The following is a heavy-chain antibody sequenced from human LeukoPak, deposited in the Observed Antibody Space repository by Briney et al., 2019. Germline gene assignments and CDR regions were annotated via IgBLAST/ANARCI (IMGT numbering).Heavy chain of an antibody. CDR3: ARVYYDFWSGYEYDAFDI. CDR1: TYTFTSYG. V-gene: IGHV1-18*01. J-gene: IGHJ3*02. CDR2: ISAHNGDT. D-gene: IGHD3-3*01. Sequence: GAXVKVSCKASTYTFTSYGISWVRQAPGQGLEWMGWISAHNGDTNYEQKLQGRLSLTTDTSTSTAYMELRSLQSDDTAVYYCARVYYDFWSGYEYDAFDIWGQGTMVTVSS.